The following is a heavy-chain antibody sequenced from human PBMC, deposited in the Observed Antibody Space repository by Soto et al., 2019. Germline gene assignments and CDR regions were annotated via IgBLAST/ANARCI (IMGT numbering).Heavy chain of an antibody. CDR3: TTDTTIFGITYYYYGMDV. D-gene: IGHD3-3*01. J-gene: IGHJ6*02. Sequence: GGSLRLSCAASGFTFSNAWMSWVRQAPGKGLEWVGRIKSKTDGGKTDYAAPVKGRFTISRDDSKNTLYLQMNSLKTEDTAVYYCTTDTTIFGITYYYYGMDVWGQGTTVTVSS. CDR1: GFTFSNAW. V-gene: IGHV3-15*01. CDR2: IKSKTDGGKT.